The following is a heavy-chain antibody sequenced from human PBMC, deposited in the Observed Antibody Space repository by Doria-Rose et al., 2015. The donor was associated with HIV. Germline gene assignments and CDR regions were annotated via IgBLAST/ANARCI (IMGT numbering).Heavy chain of an antibody. Sequence: SYFWSWIRQPAGKGLEWIGRLHSGGRTNYSPPLESRVTISADTSKNQFSLQLSSVTAADTAVYYCARAPSYSSSWYAYFDYWGQGTLVTVSS. CDR3: ARAPSYSSSWYAYFDY. CDR1: SYF. CDR2: LHSGGRT. D-gene: IGHD6-13*01. J-gene: IGHJ4*02. V-gene: IGHV4-61*02.